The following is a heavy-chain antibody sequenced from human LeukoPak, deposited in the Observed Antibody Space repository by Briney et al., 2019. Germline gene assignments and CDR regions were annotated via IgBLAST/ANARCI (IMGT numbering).Heavy chain of an antibody. CDR3: ARDTPARDGGIDY. J-gene: IGHJ4*02. Sequence: GGSLRLSCAASGSTLSSYSMNWVRQAPGKGLEWVSYISSSSSTIYYADSVKGRFTISRDNAKNSLYLQMNSLRDEDTAVYYCARDTPARDGGIDYWGQGTLVTVSS. CDR2: ISSSSSTI. V-gene: IGHV3-48*02. D-gene: IGHD3-10*01. CDR1: GSTLSSYS.